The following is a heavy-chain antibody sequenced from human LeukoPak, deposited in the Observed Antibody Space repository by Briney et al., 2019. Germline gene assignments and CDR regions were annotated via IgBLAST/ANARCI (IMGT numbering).Heavy chain of an antibody. CDR3: ARTLTLPNWFDP. Sequence: ASVKVSFKASGYTFTSYYLHWVRQAPGRGLEWMGIINPSGGSTSYAQKFQGRVTMTRDTSTSTVYMELSSLRSEDTAVYYCARTLTLPNWFDPWGQGTLVTVSS. V-gene: IGHV1-46*01. CDR2: INPSGGST. CDR1: GYTFTSYY. J-gene: IGHJ5*02. D-gene: IGHD2-21*02.